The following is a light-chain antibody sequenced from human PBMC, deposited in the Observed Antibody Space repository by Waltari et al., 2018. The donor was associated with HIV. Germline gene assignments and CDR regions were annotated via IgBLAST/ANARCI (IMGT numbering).Light chain of an antibody. CDR1: SSDIGAYNS. Sequence: QSALTQPASVSGSPGQSITISCTGSSSDIGAYNSVCWYQQPPGEAPKVIIDDVGSRTSVISNRFSASRSGNASSVTSSGLQAGDEAEYYCKSKRSSGTPFVFVTGTKVAVL. J-gene: IGLJ1*01. CDR3: KSKRSSGTPFV. CDR2: DVG. V-gene: IGLV2-14*03.